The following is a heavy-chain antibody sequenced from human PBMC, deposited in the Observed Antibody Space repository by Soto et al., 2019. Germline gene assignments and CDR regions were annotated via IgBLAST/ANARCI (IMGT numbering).Heavy chain of an antibody. Sequence: GGSLRLSCVGSGFTFSSFEMNWVRQTPGEGLEWLSYIGRSGETIYYADSVKGRFTISRDNAKSSLFLQMTGLRDEDTGIYYCARDSRGGAARRPTFYYWGRGTLVTVSS. CDR3: ARDSRGGAARRPTFYY. D-gene: IGHD6-6*01. CDR2: IGRSGETI. J-gene: IGHJ4*02. CDR1: GFTFSSFE. V-gene: IGHV3-48*03.